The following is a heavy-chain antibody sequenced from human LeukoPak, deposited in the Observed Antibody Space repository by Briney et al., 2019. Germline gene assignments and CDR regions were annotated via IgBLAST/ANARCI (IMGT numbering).Heavy chain of an antibody. J-gene: IGHJ6*03. CDR3: AKIYGDIYYYYYMDV. Sequence: PGGSLRLSCAASGFTFSSYGMHWVRQAPGKGLEWVAVISYDGSNKYYADSVKGRFTISRDNSKNTLYLQMNSLRAEDTAVYYCAKIYGDIYYYYYMDVWGKGTTVNVSS. V-gene: IGHV3-30*18. CDR2: ISYDGSNK. D-gene: IGHD4-17*01. CDR1: GFTFSSYG.